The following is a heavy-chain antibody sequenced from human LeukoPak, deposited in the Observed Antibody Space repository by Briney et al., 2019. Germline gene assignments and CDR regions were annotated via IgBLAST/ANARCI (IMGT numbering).Heavy chain of an antibody. V-gene: IGHV4-59*11. Sequence: SETLSLTCTVSGGSISSHFWSWIRHPPGKGLEWLGYIYYTGSTNYNPSLKSRVTISVDTSKNQFTLKLSSVTAADTAVYYCARGRYGWLPFDYWGQGTLVTVSS. CDR2: IYYTGST. J-gene: IGHJ4*02. D-gene: IGHD3-16*01. CDR3: ARGRYGWLPFDY. CDR1: GGSISSHF.